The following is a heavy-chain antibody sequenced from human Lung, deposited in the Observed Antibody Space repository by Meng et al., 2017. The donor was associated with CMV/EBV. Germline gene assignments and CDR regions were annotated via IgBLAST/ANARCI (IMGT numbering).Heavy chain of an antibody. CDR2: IYYNGNT. D-gene: IGHD3-16*01. J-gene: IGHJ4*02. V-gene: IGHV4-39*07. Sequence: LXCTVSGGSISSSSYYWGWIRQPPGKGLEWIGSIYYNGNTYYNPSLKSRITISIDTSKNEFSLKVNSVTAADTAVYYCAREGGASWFDYWGQRTXVT. CDR1: GGSISSSSYY. CDR3: AREGGASWFDY.